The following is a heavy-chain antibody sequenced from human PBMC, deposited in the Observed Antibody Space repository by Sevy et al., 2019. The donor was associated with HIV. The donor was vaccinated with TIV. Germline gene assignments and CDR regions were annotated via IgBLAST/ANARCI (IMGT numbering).Heavy chain of an antibody. CDR2: IYYSGST. Sequence: SETLSLTCTVSGGSISSGDYYWSWIRQPPGKGLEWIGYIYYSGSTYYNPSLKSRVTISVDTSKNQFSLKLSSVTAAETAVYYCARDPRNFWSGWGAFDIWGQGTMVTVSS. CDR1: GGSISSGDYY. D-gene: IGHD3-3*01. V-gene: IGHV4-30-4*01. CDR3: ARDPRNFWSGWGAFDI. J-gene: IGHJ3*02.